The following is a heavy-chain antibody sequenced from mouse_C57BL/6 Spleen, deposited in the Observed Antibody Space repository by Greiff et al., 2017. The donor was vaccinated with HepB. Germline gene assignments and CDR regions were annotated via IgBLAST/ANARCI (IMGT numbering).Heavy chain of an antibody. CDR2: INPNNGGT. CDR1: GYTFTDYN. CDR3: ARSRGYSNLYAMDY. Sequence: VQLQQSGPELVKPGASVKMSCKASGYTFTDYNMHWVKQSHGKSLEWIGYINPNNGGTSYNQKFKGKATLTVNKSSSTAYMELRSLTSEDSAVYYCARSRGYSNLYAMDYWGQGTSVTVSS. D-gene: IGHD2-5*01. V-gene: IGHV1-22*01. J-gene: IGHJ4*01.